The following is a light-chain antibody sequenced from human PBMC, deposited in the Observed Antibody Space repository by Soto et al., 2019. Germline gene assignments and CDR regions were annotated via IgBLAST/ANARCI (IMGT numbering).Light chain of an antibody. V-gene: IGLV2-14*01. Sequence: QSALTQPASVSGSPGLSITISCTGTSSDVGGYNYVSWYQQHPGKAPKLMIYEVSNRPSGVSNRFSGSKSGNTASLTISGLQAEDEADYYCSSYTSSSTSFGGGTKLTVL. CDR3: SSYTSSSTS. J-gene: IGLJ2*01. CDR1: SSDVGGYNY. CDR2: EVS.